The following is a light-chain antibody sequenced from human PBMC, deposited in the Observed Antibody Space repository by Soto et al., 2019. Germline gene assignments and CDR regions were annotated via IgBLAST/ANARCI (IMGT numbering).Light chain of an antibody. CDR1: QGTSNY. Sequence: DIQMTQSPSSLSASVGDRVTNSCRASQGTSNYVAWYQQRPGKVPKLLIYAASTLQSGVPSRFSGSGSGTDFTLTISSLQPEDVATYYCQKYDGAPPLAFGGGTKVEIK. J-gene: IGKJ4*01. V-gene: IGKV1-27*01. CDR2: AAS. CDR3: QKYDGAPPLA.